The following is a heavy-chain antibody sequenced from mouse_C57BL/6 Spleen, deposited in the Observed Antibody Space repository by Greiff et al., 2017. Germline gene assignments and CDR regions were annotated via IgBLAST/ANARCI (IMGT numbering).Heavy chain of an antibody. J-gene: IGHJ4*01. V-gene: IGHV7-1*01. Sequence: EVKLMESGGGLVQSGRSLRLSCATSGFTFSDFYMEWVRQAPGKGLEWIAASRNKANDYTTEYSASVKGRFIVSRDTSQSILYLQMNALRTEDTAIYYCARDGYDEAMDYWGQGTSVTVSS. D-gene: IGHD2-12*01. CDR1: GFTFSDFY. CDR2: SRNKANDYTT. CDR3: ARDGYDEAMDY.